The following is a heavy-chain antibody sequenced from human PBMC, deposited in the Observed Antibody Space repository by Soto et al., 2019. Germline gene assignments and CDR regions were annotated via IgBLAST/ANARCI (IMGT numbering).Heavy chain of an antibody. CDR3: ARDHHDYIVNWFDP. Sequence: GASVKVSCKASGGTFSSYAISWVRQAPGQGLEWMGGIIPIFGTANYAQKFQGRVTITADESTSTAYMELSSLRSEDTAVYYCARDHHDYIVNWFDPWGQGTLVTVSS. CDR2: IIPIFGTA. J-gene: IGHJ5*02. CDR1: GGTFSSYA. D-gene: IGHD2-15*01. V-gene: IGHV1-69*13.